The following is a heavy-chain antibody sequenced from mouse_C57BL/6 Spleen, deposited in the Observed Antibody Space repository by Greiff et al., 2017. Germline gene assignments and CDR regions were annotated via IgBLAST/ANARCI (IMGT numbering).Heavy chain of an antibody. J-gene: IGHJ4*01. Sequence: QVQLQQPGAELVKPGASVKVSCKASGYTFTSYWMHWVKQRPGQGLEWIGRIHPSASDTNYNQKFKGKATLTVDKSSSTAYMQLSSLTSEDAAVYYCAINAYHGDAMDYWGQGTSVTVSS. CDR3: AINAYHGDAMDY. CDR2: IHPSASDT. V-gene: IGHV1-74*01. CDR1: GYTFTSYW.